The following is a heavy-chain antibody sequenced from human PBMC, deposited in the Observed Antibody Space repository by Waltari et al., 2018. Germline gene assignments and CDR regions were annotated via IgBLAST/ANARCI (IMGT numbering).Heavy chain of an antibody. CDR2: AHYRGTA. J-gene: IGHJ4*02. D-gene: IGHD3-10*01. CDR3: AREAVLYFGELSGEFDY. V-gene: IGHV4-39*07. CDR1: GGSISDHDHY. Sequence: QLQLQESGPGVVRPSETLSLTCTVSGGSISDHDHYWGWVRQPPGKGLEWIGSAHYRGTAYYTPSLTGRVVISVDTSKNHFSLRLNSMTAADTAVYYCAREAVLYFGELSGEFDYWGQGSLVTVSS.